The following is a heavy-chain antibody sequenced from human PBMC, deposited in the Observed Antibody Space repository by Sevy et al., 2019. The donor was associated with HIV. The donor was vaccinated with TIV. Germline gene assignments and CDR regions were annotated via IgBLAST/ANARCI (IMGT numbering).Heavy chain of an antibody. CDR1: EIAFSNYA. D-gene: IGHD2-15*01. V-gene: IGHV3-23*01. Sequence: GESLKISCAASEIAFSNYAMSWVRQAPGKGLEWVSAISASGRYTYYADSVEGRFTISRDNAKNSLFLEMNSLRAEDTAVYYCARDPGGRDWFDPWGQGTLVTVSS. J-gene: IGHJ5*02. CDR3: ARDPGGRDWFDP. CDR2: ISASGRYT.